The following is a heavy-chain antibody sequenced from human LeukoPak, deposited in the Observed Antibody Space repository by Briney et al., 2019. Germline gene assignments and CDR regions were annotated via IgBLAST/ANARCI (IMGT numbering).Heavy chain of an antibody. D-gene: IGHD6-19*01. CDR3: ARGAPIRVAVAATFDP. J-gene: IGHJ5*02. CDR2: ISVYNGNT. V-gene: IGHV1-18*01. CDR1: GGTFSSYA. Sequence: ASVKVSFKASGGTFSSYAISWVRQAPGQGLEWMGWISVYNGNTRYAQKFQGRVTMTTDTSTSTGYMELRSLRSEDTAVYYCARGAPIRVAVAATFDPWGQGTLVTVPS.